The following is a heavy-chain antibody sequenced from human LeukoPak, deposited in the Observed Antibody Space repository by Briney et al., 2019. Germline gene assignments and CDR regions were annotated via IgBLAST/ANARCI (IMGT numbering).Heavy chain of an antibody. CDR1: GFTFSNYA. D-gene: IGHD5-18*01. J-gene: IGHJ6*03. CDR3: ARDPSGYSYAYMDV. Sequence: GGSLRLPCAASGFTFSNYAMSWVRQAPGKGLVWVSRINSDGSSTSYADSVKGRFTISRDNAKNTLYLQMNSLRAEDTAVYYCARDPSGYSYAYMDVWGKGTTVTISS. V-gene: IGHV3-74*01. CDR2: INSDGSST.